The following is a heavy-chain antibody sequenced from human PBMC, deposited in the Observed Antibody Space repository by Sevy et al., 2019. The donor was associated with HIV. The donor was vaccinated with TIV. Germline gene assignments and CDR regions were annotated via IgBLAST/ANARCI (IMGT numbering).Heavy chain of an antibody. CDR3: ARTDIVVVPAAESFDY. CDR2: ISSSSSYI. D-gene: IGHD2-2*01. J-gene: IGHJ4*02. V-gene: IGHV3-21*01. CDR1: GFTFSSYS. Sequence: GGSLRLSCAASGFTFSSYSMNWVRQAPGKGLEWVSSISSSSSYIYYAASVKGRFTISRDNAKNSLYLQMNSLRAEDTAVYYCARTDIVVVPAAESFDYWGQGTLVTVSS.